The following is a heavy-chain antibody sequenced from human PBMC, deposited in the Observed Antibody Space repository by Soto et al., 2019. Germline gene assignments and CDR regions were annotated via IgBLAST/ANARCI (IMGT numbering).Heavy chain of an antibody. CDR1: GFTFSNYA. V-gene: IGHV3-23*01. CDR3: AKDQVAARRYYYYGMDV. Sequence: LRLSCAASGFTFSNYAMSWVRQAPGKGLEWVSGISGSGGTIYYADSVKGRFTISRDNSKNTLYLQMNSLRAEDTAIYFCAKDQVAARRYYYYGMDVWGQGTTVTVSS. J-gene: IGHJ6*02. D-gene: IGHD6-6*01. CDR2: ISGSGGTI.